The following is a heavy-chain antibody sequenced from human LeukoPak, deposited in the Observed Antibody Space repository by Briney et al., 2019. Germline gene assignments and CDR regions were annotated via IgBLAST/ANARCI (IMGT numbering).Heavy chain of an antibody. CDR2: IIPIFGTA. J-gene: IGHJ4*02. D-gene: IGHD3-10*01. CDR3: ARDRVTGPIDY. CDR1: GGTFSSYA. Sequence: SVKVSCKASGGTFSSYAISWVRQAPGQGLEWMGGIIPIFGTANYAQKVQGRVTMTTDTSTSTAYMELRSLRSDDTAVYYCARDRVTGPIDYWGQGTLVIVSS. V-gene: IGHV1-69*05.